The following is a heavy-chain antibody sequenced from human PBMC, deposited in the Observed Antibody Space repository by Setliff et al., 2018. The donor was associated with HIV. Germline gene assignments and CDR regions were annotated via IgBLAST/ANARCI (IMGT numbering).Heavy chain of an antibody. CDR3: ARPTTEGDYYDSSGYLSGAFDI. D-gene: IGHD3-22*01. Sequence: AASVKVSCKASGGTFSSYAINWVRQAPGQGLEWMGGIIPIFGTANYAQKFQGRLTIPADESLTTAYMELSSLTSEDTAVYYCARPTTEGDYYDSSGYLSGAFDIWGQGTMVTVSS. CDR1: GGTFSSYA. V-gene: IGHV1-69*13. CDR2: IIPIFGTA. J-gene: IGHJ3*02.